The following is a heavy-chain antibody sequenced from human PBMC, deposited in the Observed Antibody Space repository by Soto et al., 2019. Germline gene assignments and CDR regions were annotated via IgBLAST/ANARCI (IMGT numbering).Heavy chain of an antibody. CDR1: GFTFSSYA. CDR3: AKPSPPITMIVGDAFDI. J-gene: IGHJ3*02. D-gene: IGHD3-22*01. V-gene: IGHV3-23*01. Sequence: GGSLRLSCAASGFTFSSYAMSWVRQAPGKGLEWVSAISGSGRSTYYADSVKGRFTISRDNSKNTLYLQMNSLRAEDTAVYYCAKPSPPITMIVGDAFDIWGQGTMVTVSS. CDR2: ISGSGRST.